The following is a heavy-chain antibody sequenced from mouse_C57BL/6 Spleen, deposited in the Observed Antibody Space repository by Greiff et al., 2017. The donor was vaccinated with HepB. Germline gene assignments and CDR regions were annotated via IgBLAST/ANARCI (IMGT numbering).Heavy chain of an antibody. CDR3: ARPTTYDGNYEAYAMDY. V-gene: IGHV1-81*01. Sequence: QVQLQQSGAELARPGASVKLSCKASGYTFTSYGISWVKQRTGQGLEWIGEIYPRSGNTYYNEKFKGKATLTADKSSSTAYMELRSLTSEDSAVYFCARPTTYDGNYEAYAMDYWGQGTSVTVSS. CDR1: GYTFTSYG. CDR2: IYPRSGNT. D-gene: IGHD2-10*01. J-gene: IGHJ4*01.